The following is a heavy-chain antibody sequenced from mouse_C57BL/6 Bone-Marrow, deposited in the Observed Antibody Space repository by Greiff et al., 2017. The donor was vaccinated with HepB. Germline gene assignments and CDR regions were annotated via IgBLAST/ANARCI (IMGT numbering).Heavy chain of an antibody. V-gene: IGHV1-81*01. D-gene: IGHD1-1*01. J-gene: IGHJ4*01. CDR2: IYPRSGNT. Sequence: VHLVESGAELARPGASVKLSCKASGYTFTSYGISWVKQRTGQGLEWIGEIYPRSGNTYYNEKFKGKATLTADKSSSTAYMELRSLTSEDSAVYFCARAGITTAMDYWGQGTSVTVSS. CDR1: GYTFTSYG. CDR3: ARAGITTAMDY.